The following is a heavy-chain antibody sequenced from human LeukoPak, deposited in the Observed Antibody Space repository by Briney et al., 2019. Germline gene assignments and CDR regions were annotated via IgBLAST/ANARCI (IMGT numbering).Heavy chain of an antibody. CDR2: IYTSGST. D-gene: IGHD6-19*01. J-gene: IGHJ4*02. Sequence: PSETLSLTCTVSGGSMNSYYWTWIRQPAGKGLEWIGRIYTSGSTNYNPSLKSRVTMSVDTSKNQFSLKLSSVTAADTAVYYCARDQGSSGLDYWGQGTLVTVSS. CDR3: ARDQGSSGLDY. V-gene: IGHV4-4*07. CDR1: GGSMNSYY.